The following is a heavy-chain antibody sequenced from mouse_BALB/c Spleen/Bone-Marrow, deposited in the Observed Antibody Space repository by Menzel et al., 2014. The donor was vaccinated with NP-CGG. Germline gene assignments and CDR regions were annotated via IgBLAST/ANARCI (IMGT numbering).Heavy chain of an antibody. CDR2: ISSGNSTI. CDR3: TRGGNWDDFDY. Sequence: VQLKESGGGLVQPGGSLKLSCAASGFTFSSFGMHWVRQAPEKGLEWVAYISSGNSTIFYADTVKGRFTVSRDNPKNTLFLQMTSLRSEDTAMYYCTRGGNWDDFDYWGQGTTLTVSS. V-gene: IGHV5-17*02. D-gene: IGHD4-1*01. J-gene: IGHJ2*01. CDR1: GFTFSSFG.